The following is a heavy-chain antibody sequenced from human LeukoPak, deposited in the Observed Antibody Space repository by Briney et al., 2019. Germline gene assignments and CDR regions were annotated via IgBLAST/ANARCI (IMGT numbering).Heavy chain of an antibody. CDR1: GGTFSSYA. CDR2: IIPIFGTA. D-gene: IGHD3-16*02. CDR3: MGYVWGSYRYRDY. Sequence: ASVKVSCKASGGTFSSYAISWVRQAPGQGLEWMGGIIPIFGTANYAQKFQGRVTITADESTSTAYMELSSPRSEDTAVYYCMGYVWGSYRYRDYWGQGTLVTVSS. V-gene: IGHV1-69*01. J-gene: IGHJ4*02.